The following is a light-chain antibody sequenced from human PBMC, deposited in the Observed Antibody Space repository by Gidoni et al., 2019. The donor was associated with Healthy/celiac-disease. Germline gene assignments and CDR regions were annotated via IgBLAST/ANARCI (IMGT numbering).Light chain of an antibody. V-gene: IGLV3-1*01. Sequence: SYELTQPPSVSVSPGKTASITCSGDKLGDKYACWYQQKPGQPPVLVIYQDSKRPSGIPERFSGSNSGNTATLTISGTQAMDEADYYCQAWDSSHVVFGGGTKLTVL. CDR2: QDS. J-gene: IGLJ2*01. CDR1: KLGDKY. CDR3: QAWDSSHVV.